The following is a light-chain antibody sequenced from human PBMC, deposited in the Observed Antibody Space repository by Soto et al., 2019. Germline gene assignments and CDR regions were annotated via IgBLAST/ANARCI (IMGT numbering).Light chain of an antibody. CDR3: QQYNNWPRT. J-gene: IGKJ1*01. CDR2: GAS. CDR1: QSISSTY. V-gene: IGKV3-15*01. Sequence: EIFLTQSPCSLCLSTQVGATLSCRPSQSISSTYLAWYHQKPGQAPRLLIYGASTRATGIPARFSGSGSGTEFTLTINSLQSEDFAVYYCQQYNNWPRTFGQGTKVDTK.